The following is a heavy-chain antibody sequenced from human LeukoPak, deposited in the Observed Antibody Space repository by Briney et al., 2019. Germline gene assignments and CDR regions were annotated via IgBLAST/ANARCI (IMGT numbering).Heavy chain of an antibody. CDR1: GGSISSGSYY. J-gene: IGHJ3*02. Sequence: PSETLSLTCTVSGGSISSGSYYWSWIRQPAGKGLGWIGRIYTSGSTNYNPSLKSRVTISVDTSKNQFSLKLSSVTAADTAVYYCARGAYGGTKGDAFDIWGQGTMVTVSS. CDR2: IYTSGST. CDR3: ARGAYGGTKGDAFDI. V-gene: IGHV4-61*02. D-gene: IGHD4-23*01.